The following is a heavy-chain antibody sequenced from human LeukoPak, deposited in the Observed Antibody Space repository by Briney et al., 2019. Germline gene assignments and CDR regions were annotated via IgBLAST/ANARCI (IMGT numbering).Heavy chain of an antibody. CDR3: AKGYSSGWRTYFDY. CDR1: GFSFNTYS. D-gene: IGHD6-19*01. CDR2: FLTGGGT. J-gene: IGHJ4*02. V-gene: IGHV3-23*01. Sequence: PGASLRLSCAASGFSFNTYSMNWVRQAPGKELEWVSSFLTGGGTYYADSVKGRFTISRDDSKNTLYLQMISLRAEDTAIYYCAKGYSSGWRTYFDYWGQGTLVAVSS.